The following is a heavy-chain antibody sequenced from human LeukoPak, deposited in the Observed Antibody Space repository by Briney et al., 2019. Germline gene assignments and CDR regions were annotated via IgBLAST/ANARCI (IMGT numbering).Heavy chain of an antibody. Sequence: GGSLRLSCAASGFTFSSYEMNWVRQAPGKGLEWVSYISSSGSTIYYAGSVKGRFTISRDNSKNTLYLQMNSLRVEDTAVYYCAKDRRLAAFDYGGQGTLVTVSS. D-gene: IGHD6-25*01. CDR2: ISSSGSTI. J-gene: IGHJ4*02. V-gene: IGHV3-48*03. CDR3: AKDRRLAAFDY. CDR1: GFTFSSYE.